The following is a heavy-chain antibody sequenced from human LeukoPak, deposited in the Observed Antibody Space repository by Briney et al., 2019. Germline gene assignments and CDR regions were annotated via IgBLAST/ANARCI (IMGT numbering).Heavy chain of an antibody. CDR3: ARSRAFNSGAFDP. J-gene: IGHJ5*02. D-gene: IGHD1-26*01. Sequence: SETLSLTCTVSGASVSSASYWAWIRQPPGKGVEWIAHIYNGVNTNYNPSLKSRVTISVDTSKNQFSLRLNSVTAADTAVYYCARSRAFNSGAFDPWGQGSLVTVSS. V-gene: IGHV4-61*01. CDR2: IYNGVNT. CDR1: GASVSSASY.